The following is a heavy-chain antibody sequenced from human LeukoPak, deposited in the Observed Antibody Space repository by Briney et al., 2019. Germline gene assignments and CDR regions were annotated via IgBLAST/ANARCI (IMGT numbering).Heavy chain of an antibody. CDR2: IYTSGST. V-gene: IGHV4-61*02. CDR1: GGSISSGSYY. CDR3: ARAYYYGSGSYFTGPGEFDP. D-gene: IGHD3-10*01. J-gene: IGHJ5*02. Sequence: SQTLSLTCTVSGGSISSGSYYWSWIRQPAGKGLEWIGRIYTSGSTNYNPSLKSRVTISVDTSKNQFSLKLSSVTAADTAVYYCARAYYYGSGSYFTGPGEFDPWGQGTLVTVSS.